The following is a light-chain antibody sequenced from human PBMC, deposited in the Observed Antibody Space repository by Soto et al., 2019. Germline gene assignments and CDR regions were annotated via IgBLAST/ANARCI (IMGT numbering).Light chain of an antibody. V-gene: IGKV1-33*01. CDR2: DAS. CDR1: QSISSW. Sequence: IQMTQSPSTLSASVGDRVTITCRASQSISSWLAWYQQKPGKAPKLLIYDASNLETGVPSRFSGSGSGTDLTYTIRSLQPAVTATHFYRQYDNCPLTLGGGTKVDIK. CDR3: RQYDNCPLT. J-gene: IGKJ4*01.